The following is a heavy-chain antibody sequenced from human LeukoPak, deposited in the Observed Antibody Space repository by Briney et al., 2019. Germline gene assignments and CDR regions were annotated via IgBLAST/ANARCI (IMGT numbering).Heavy chain of an antibody. J-gene: IGHJ6*03. CDR3: ARVYGDSHYYYYMDV. CDR2: IYYSGST. Sequence: SETLSLTCTVSGGSISSYYWSWIRQPPGKGLEWIGYIYYSGSTNYNPSLKSRVTISVDTSKNQFSLKLSSVTAADTAVYCCARVYGDSHYYYYMDVWGKGTTVTVSS. V-gene: IGHV4-59*08. D-gene: IGHD4-17*01. CDR1: GGSISSYY.